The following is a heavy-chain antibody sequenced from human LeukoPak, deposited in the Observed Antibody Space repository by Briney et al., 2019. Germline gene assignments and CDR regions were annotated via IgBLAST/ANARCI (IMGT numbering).Heavy chain of an antibody. CDR1: GFTFNSYA. Sequence: GGSLRLSCAASGFTFNSYAMSWVRQAPGKGLEWVSAISGSGDSTSYADSVKGRFTISRDNSKNTLHLQMSSLSAEDTAAYYCAKEVNWNYYVDYWGLGTLVTVSS. CDR2: ISGSGDST. D-gene: IGHD1-7*01. CDR3: AKEVNWNYYVDY. V-gene: IGHV3-23*01. J-gene: IGHJ4*02.